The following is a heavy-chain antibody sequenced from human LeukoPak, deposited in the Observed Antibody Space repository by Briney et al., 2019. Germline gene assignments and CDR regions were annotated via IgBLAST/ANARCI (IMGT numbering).Heavy chain of an antibody. CDR1: GFTFSSYS. J-gene: IGHJ5*02. V-gene: IGHV3-21*01. CDR2: ISSSSSYI. CDR3: ARGLFLEWPRNWFDP. D-gene: IGHD3-3*01. Sequence: PGGSLRLSCAASGFTFSSYSMNWVRQAPGKGLEWVSSISSSSSYIYYADSVKGRFTISRDNAKNSLYLQMNSLRAEDTAVYYCARGLFLEWPRNWFDPWGQGTLVT.